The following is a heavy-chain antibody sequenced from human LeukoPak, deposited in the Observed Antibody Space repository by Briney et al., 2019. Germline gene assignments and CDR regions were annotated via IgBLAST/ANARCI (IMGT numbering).Heavy chain of an antibody. J-gene: IGHJ4*02. CDR2: INHSGST. Sequence: SETLSLTCAVYGGSFSGYYWSWIRQPPGKGLEWIGEINHSGSTNYNPSLKSRGTISVDTSKNQFSLKLSSVTAADTAVYYCARVGDHSSGWYIGYWGQGTLVTVSS. V-gene: IGHV4-34*01. CDR1: GGSFSGYY. D-gene: IGHD6-19*01. CDR3: ARVGDHSSGWYIGY.